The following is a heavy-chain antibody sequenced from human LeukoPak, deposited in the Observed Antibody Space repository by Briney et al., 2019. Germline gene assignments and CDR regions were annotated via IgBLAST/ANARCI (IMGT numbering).Heavy chain of an antibody. J-gene: IGHJ4*02. V-gene: IGHV3-30*03. D-gene: IGHD3-9*01. CDR1: GFTFSTYP. Sequence: GGSLRLSCEASGFTFSTYPMHWVRQAPDKGLEWVAMISYHGSNEYYADSVKGRFTISRDNSKNTLYLQMNNPRVEDTAIYYWARVHDTTGYYHYFDSWGQGTLVTVSS. CDR3: ARVHDTTGYYHYFDS. CDR2: ISYHGSNE.